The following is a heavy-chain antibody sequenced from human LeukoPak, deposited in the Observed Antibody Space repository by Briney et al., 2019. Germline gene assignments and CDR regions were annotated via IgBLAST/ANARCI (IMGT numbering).Heavy chain of an antibody. V-gene: IGHV3-30-3*01. CDR2: ISYDGSNK. CDR3: ARGRRGGYAGGYFDY. CDR1: GFTFSSYA. Sequence: GRSLRLSCAASGFTFSSYAMHWVRQAPGKGLEWVAVISYDGSNKYYADSVKGRFTISRDNSKNTLYLQMNSLRAEDTAVYYCARGRRGGYAGGYFDYWGQGTLVTVSS. D-gene: IGHD5-12*01. J-gene: IGHJ4*02.